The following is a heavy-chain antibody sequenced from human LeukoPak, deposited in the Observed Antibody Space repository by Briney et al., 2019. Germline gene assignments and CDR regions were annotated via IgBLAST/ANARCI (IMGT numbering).Heavy chain of an antibody. CDR2: IIPILGIA. V-gene: IGHV1-69*04. CDR3: ARSGYYYDSSGYYYWDY. CDR1: GGTFSSYA. Sequence: ASVKVSCKASGGTFSSYAISWVRQAPGQGLEWMGRIIPILGIANYAQKFQGRVTITADKSTSTAYMELSSLRSGDTAVYYCARSGYYYDSSGYYYWDYWGQGTLVTVSS. J-gene: IGHJ4*02. D-gene: IGHD3-22*01.